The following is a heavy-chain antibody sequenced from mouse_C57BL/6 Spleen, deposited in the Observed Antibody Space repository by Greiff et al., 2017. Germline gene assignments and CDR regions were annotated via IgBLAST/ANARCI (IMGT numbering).Heavy chain of an antibody. D-gene: IGHD1-1*02. CDR2: IYPGSGST. Sequence: QVQLQQPGAELVKPGASVKMSCKASGYTFTSYWITWVKQRPGQGLEWIGDIYPGSGSTNYNEKFKRQATLTVDKASSTSYMQLSSLTSEDSAVYYCARGGGVNYFDYWGQGTTLTVSS. V-gene: IGHV1-55*01. CDR1: GYTFTSYW. CDR3: ARGGGVNYFDY. J-gene: IGHJ2*01.